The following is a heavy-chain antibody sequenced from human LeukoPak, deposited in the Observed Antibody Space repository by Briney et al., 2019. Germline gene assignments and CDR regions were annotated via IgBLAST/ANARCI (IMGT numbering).Heavy chain of an antibody. CDR3: AKRGVVIRVILVGFHKEAYYFDS. D-gene: IGHD3-22*01. V-gene: IGHV3-23*01. Sequence: PGGSLRLSCAVSGITLSNYGMSWVRQAPGKGLEGVSGISGSGGSTYYADSAKGRFTISRDNSKNTLYLQMNSLRAEDTAVYFCAKRGVVIRVILVGFHKEAYYFDSWGQGALVTVSS. CDR1: GITLSNYG. CDR2: ISGSGGST. J-gene: IGHJ4*02.